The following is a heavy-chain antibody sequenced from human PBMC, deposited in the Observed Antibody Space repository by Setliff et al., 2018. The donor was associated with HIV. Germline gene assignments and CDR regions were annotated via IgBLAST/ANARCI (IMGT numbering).Heavy chain of an antibody. V-gene: IGHV4-61*09. J-gene: IGHJ5*01. CDR1: EDSTSSGFYN. CDR3: ATSISSLHNWFDS. Sequence: SETLSLTCTVSEDSTSSGFYNWTWIRQPAWKRLEWIGHIATSRSATYNPSLDRRTTISMDTSNYYFSLQLTSVTAADTALYFCATSISSLHNWFDSWCRGTPVTVS. D-gene: IGHD2-2*01. CDR2: IATSRSA.